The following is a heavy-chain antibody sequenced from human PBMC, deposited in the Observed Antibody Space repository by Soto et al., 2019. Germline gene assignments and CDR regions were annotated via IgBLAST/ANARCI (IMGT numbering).Heavy chain of an antibody. D-gene: IGHD3-10*01. CDR1: GGSISSGGYS. CDR3: ARVPGP. Sequence: QLQLQESGSGLVKPSQTLSLTCAVSGGSISSGGYSWSWIRQPPGKGLEWIGYIYHSGSTYYNPSLKSRVTIAVDRPKNQFPRKLSSVPPAAPAVYSCARVPGPGGQGTLVPVSS. J-gene: IGHJ5*02. V-gene: IGHV4-30-2*01. CDR2: IYHSGST.